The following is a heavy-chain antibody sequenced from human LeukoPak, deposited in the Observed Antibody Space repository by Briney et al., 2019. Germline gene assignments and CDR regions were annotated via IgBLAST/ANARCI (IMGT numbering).Heavy chain of an antibody. CDR2: INHNGST. J-gene: IGHJ4*02. CDR3: ARVRSRYSSSWLYY. V-gene: IGHV4-34*01. CDR1: GGSFSGYY. Sequence: PSETLSLTCAVYGGSFSGYYWSWIRQPPWKGLEWIGEINHNGSTNYNPSLKSRVTISVDTSKNQFSLKLSSVTAADTAVYYCARVRSRYSSSWLYYWGQGTLVTVSS. D-gene: IGHD6-13*01.